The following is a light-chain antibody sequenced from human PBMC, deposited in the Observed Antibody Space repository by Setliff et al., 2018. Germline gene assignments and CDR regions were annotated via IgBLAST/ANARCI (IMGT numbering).Light chain of an antibody. CDR1: NSDVGAYDH. CDR2: DVN. V-gene: IGLV2-8*01. J-gene: IGLJ1*01. Sequence: QSVLTQPPSASGSPGQSVTISCTGTNSDVGAYDHVAWYQHHPGKAPKLIIFDVNKRPSGVPDRFSGSKSGNTASLTVSGLQADDEADYYCSSYTSRTTLDVCGTGTKV. CDR3: SSYTSRTTLDV.